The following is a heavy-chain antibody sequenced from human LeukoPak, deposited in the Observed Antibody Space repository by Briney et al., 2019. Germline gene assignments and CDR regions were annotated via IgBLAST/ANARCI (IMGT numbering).Heavy chain of an antibody. CDR1: GGSISSYY. J-gene: IGHJ4*02. Sequence: SETPSLTCTVSGGSISSYYWSWIRQPPGKGLEWIGYIYYSGSTNYNPSLKSRVTISVDTSKNQFSLKLSSVTAADTAVYYCAGRDGYNSRRPFDYWGQGTLVTVSS. CDR2: IYYSGST. CDR3: AGRDGYNSRRPFDY. V-gene: IGHV4-59*01. D-gene: IGHD5-24*01.